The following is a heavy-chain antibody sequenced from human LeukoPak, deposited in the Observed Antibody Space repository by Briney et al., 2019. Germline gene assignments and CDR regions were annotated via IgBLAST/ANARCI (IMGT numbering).Heavy chain of an antibody. Sequence: TGGSLRLSCAASGFTFNTYWMTWVRQAPGKGLEWVANIKQDGSDKYYVDSVKGRFTISRDNAKNSLYLQMDSLRAEDTAVYYCARGRVMEYWGQGILVTVSS. CDR1: GFTFNTYW. V-gene: IGHV3-7*05. J-gene: IGHJ4*02. CDR3: ARGRVMEY. D-gene: IGHD3-16*01. CDR2: IKQDGSDK.